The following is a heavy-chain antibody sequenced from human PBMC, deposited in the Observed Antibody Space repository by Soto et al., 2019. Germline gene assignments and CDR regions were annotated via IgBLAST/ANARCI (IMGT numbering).Heavy chain of an antibody. CDR2: IYYSGST. D-gene: IGHD2-8*01. CDR1: GGSISSYY. J-gene: IGHJ5*02. V-gene: IGHV4-59*01. Sequence: SETLSLTCTVSGGSISSYYWSWIRQPPGKGLEWIGYIYYSGSTNYNPSLKSRVTISVDTSKNQFSLKLSSVTAADTAVYYCARGGYCTNGVCYKNWFDPWGQGTLVTVS. CDR3: ARGGYCTNGVCYKNWFDP.